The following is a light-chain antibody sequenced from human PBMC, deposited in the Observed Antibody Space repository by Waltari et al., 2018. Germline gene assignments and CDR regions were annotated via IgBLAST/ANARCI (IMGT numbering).Light chain of an antibody. J-gene: IGKJ4*01. V-gene: IGKV3-20*01. CDR2: GGS. Sequence: IVLTLSPGTLSLSPGERATLSCRASQSVTSSYLAWYQQKPGQAPRLLIYGGSTRATGIPDRFSGSGSGTDFTLTISRLEPEDFAVYYCQQCDRSPLTFGGGTKVEIK. CDR3: QQCDRSPLT. CDR1: QSVTSSY.